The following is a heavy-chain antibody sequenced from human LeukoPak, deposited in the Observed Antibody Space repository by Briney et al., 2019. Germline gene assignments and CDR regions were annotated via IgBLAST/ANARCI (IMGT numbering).Heavy chain of an antibody. J-gene: IGHJ3*02. CDR3: ARQKCTSASCLTKNAFDI. D-gene: IGHD2-2*01. Sequence: PETLSLTCTVSGSISGYYWSWIRQPPGKGLEWIGYIYTSGSTNYNPSLESRVTISVDTSKNQFSLDLSSGTAADTAVYYCARQKCTSASCLTKNAFDIWGQGTMVTVSS. CDR2: IYTSGST. CDR1: GSISGYY. V-gene: IGHV4-4*09.